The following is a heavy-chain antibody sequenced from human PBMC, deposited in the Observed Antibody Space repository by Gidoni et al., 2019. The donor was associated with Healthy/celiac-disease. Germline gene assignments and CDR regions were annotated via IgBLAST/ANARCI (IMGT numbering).Heavy chain of an antibody. J-gene: IGHJ3*02. CDR1: GGSFSGYY. Sequence: QVQLQQWGAGLLKPSETLSLTCAVYGGSFSGYYWSWIRQPPGKGLEWIGEINHSGSTNYNPSLKSRVTISVDTSKNQFSLKLSSVTAADTAVYYCARLKVLRYFDWPPGAFDIWGQGTMVTVSS. V-gene: IGHV4-34*01. CDR2: INHSGST. CDR3: ARLKVLRYFDWPPGAFDI. D-gene: IGHD3-9*01.